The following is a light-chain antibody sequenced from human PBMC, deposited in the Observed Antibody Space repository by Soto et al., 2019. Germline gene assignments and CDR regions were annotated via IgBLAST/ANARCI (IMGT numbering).Light chain of an antibody. CDR2: GAS. Sequence: VWKQSPGTLSLSAGESATLSCRASQSVSSSYLAWYQQKPGQAPRLLIYGASSRATGIPDRFSGSGSGTDFTLTISRLEPEDFAVYYCQQYGSSPPITFGQGTRLEIK. J-gene: IGKJ5*01. V-gene: IGKV3-20*01. CDR3: QQYGSSPPIT. CDR1: QSVSSSY.